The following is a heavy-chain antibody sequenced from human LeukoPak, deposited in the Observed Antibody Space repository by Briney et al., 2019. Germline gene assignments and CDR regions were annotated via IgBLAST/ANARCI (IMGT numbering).Heavy chain of an antibody. Sequence: SETLSLTCAVYGGSFSDYYWGWIRQPPGKGLEWIGEISHSESTNYNPSLKSRVTISVDTSKNQFSLKLSSVTAADTAVYYCARSFLGGWYYFDYWGQGTLDTVSS. CDR1: GGSFSDYY. CDR2: ISHSEST. V-gene: IGHV4-34*01. J-gene: IGHJ4*02. CDR3: ARSFLGGWYYFDY. D-gene: IGHD6-19*01.